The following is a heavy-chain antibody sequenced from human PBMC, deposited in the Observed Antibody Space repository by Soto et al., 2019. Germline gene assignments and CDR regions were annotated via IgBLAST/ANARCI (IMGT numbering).Heavy chain of an antibody. CDR2: IYYSGST. D-gene: IGHD3-3*01. V-gene: IGHV4-61*08. CDR3: ATPTYYDFWSPGLFDP. CDR1: RGSMRISEFA. J-gene: IGHJ5*02. Sequence: PSESMALACASCRGSMRISEFAVSWKHKPPGKGLEWIGYIYYSGSTNYNPSLKSRVTISVGTSKNQFSLKLSSVTAADTAVYYCATPTYYDFWSPGLFDPWGQGTLVTVSS.